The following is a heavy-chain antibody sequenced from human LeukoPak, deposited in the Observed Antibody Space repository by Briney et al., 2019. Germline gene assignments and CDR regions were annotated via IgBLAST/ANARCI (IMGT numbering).Heavy chain of an antibody. D-gene: IGHD3-9*01. J-gene: IGHJ4*02. CDR1: GLTFSSYG. CDR3: AKPTRITIFSAFDY. CDR2: IRYDGSNK. V-gene: IGHV3-30*02. Sequence: PGGSLRLSCAASGLTFSSYGMHWVRQAPGKGLEWVAFIRYDGSNKYYADSVKGRFTISRDNSKNTLYLQMNSLRAEDTAVYYCAKPTRITIFSAFDYWGQGTLVTVSS.